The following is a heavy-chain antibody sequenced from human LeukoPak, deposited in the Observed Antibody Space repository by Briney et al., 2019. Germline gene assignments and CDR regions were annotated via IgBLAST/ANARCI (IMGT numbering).Heavy chain of an antibody. D-gene: IGHD5-18*01. CDR1: GFTFSSYA. CDR3: AKARRIQLWLS. V-gene: IGHV3-23*01. J-gene: IGHJ5*02. Sequence: GGSLRLSCAASGFTFSSYAMSWVRQAPGKGLEWVSGISGSGGSTYYADSVKGRFTISRDNSKNTLYLQMISLRAEDTAVYYCAKARRIQLWLSWGQGTLVTVSS. CDR2: ISGSGGST.